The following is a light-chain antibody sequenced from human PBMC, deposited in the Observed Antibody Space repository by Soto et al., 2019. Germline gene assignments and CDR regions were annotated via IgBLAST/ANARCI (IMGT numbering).Light chain of an antibody. CDR1: SSNIGNYY. Sequence: QSVLTQSPSASGTPGQRVTISCSVSSSNIGNYYVHWYQQLPEAAPKLLIYRNNQRPSGVPDRFSGSKSGTSASLAISGLRSEDEADYYCAAWDDSMSVLFGTGTKVTVL. J-gene: IGLJ1*01. CDR2: RNN. CDR3: AAWDDSMSVL. V-gene: IGLV1-47*01.